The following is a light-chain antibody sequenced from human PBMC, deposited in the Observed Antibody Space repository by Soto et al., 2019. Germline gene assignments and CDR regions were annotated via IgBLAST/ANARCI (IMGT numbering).Light chain of an antibody. Sequence: QSVLTQPASVSGSPGQSITISCTGTSXDVGGFNYVSWYQQHPGKAPKVMIYEVSNRPSGVSNRFSGSKSGNTASLTISGLQAEDEADYYCTSYTSTALRVFGGGTKVTVL. J-gene: IGLJ3*02. CDR1: SXDVGGFNY. CDR2: EVS. CDR3: TSYTSTALRV. V-gene: IGLV2-14*01.